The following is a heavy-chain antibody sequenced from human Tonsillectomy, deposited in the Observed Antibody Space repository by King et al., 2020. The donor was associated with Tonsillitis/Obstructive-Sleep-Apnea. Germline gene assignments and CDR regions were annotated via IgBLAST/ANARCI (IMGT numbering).Heavy chain of an antibody. V-gene: IGHV3-15*01. CDR1: GFTLSNAW. Sequence: QLVQSGGGLVKPGGSLRLSCAASGFTLSNAWMSWVRQAPGKGLEWVGRIKSKTDGGTTDYAAPVKGRFTISRDDSKNTLYLQMNGLKTEDTAVYYCTTEADTMVRGVIPLAFDYWGQGTLVTVSS. CDR3: TTEADTMVRGVIPLAFDY. J-gene: IGHJ4*02. CDR2: IKSKTDGGTT. D-gene: IGHD3-10*01.